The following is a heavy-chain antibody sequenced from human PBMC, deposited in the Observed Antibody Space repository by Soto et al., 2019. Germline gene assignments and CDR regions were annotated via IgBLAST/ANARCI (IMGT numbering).Heavy chain of an antibody. CDR2: IYHSGST. D-gene: IGHD3-3*01. Sequence: QVQLQESGPGLVKPSETLSLTCAVSGDSISSSNWWSWVRQSPGKGLEWIGEIYHSGSTNYNPSLMSRVTISLDKSKNPFSLRLRSVTAADTAVYYCARDQIFGVVRTHYYYAMDVWGQGTTVTVSS. V-gene: IGHV4-4*02. J-gene: IGHJ6*02. CDR1: GDSISSSNW. CDR3: ARDQIFGVVRTHYYYAMDV.